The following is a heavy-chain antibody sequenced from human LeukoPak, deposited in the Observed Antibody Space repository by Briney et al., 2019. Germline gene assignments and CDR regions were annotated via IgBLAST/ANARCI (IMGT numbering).Heavy chain of an antibody. Sequence: HPGRSLRLSCAASGFTFDVYAMHWVRQAPGKGLEWVSSISWNSNNIGYADSVKGRFTISRDNAKNSLDLQMNSLRPEDTALYYCAKGWAAAPGRPMDYWGQGTPVTVSS. CDR2: ISWNSNNI. V-gene: IGHV3-9*01. J-gene: IGHJ4*02. CDR3: AKGWAAAPGRPMDY. CDR1: GFTFDVYA. D-gene: IGHD6-13*01.